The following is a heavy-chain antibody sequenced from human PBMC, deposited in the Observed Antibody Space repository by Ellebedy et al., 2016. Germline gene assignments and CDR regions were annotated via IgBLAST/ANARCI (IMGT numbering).Heavy chain of an antibody. CDR3: TRRESNYDFWSGYSYWFDP. Sequence: ASVKVSCKGSGYSFTSYWIGWVRQMPGKGLEWMGIIYPGDSDTRYSPSFQGQVTISADTSLSTAYLQWSSLKASDTGMYYCTRRESNYDFWSGYSYWFDPWGQGTLVTVSS. CDR2: IYPGDSDT. D-gene: IGHD3-3*01. J-gene: IGHJ5*02. V-gene: IGHV5-51*01. CDR1: GYSFTSYW.